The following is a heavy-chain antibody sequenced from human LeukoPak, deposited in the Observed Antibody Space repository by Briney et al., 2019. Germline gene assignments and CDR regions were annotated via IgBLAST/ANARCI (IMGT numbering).Heavy chain of an antibody. CDR2: IYYSGSP. D-gene: IGHD3-3*01. CDR3: ARLTYYDFWSGPKYYGMDV. Sequence: SETLSLTCTVSGGSISSYYWSWIRQPPGKGLEWIGYIYYSGSPNYNPSLKSRVTISVDTSKNQFSLKLSSVTAADTAVYYCARLTYYDFWSGPKYYGMDVWGQGTTVTVSS. J-gene: IGHJ6*02. V-gene: IGHV4-59*08. CDR1: GGSISSYY.